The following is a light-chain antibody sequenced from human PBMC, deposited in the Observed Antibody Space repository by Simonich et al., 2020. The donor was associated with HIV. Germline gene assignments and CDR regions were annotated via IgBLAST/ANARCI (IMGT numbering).Light chain of an antibody. V-gene: IGKV1-33*01. J-gene: IGKJ4*01. CDR1: QDISKY. CDR2: DAS. CDR3: QQYNNLPLT. Sequence: DIQMTQSPSTLSASVGDRVTITCQASQDISKYLNWYQQKPGRAPKLLFYDASNLETGVPARFSGSGSGTHFTFTISSLQPEDIATYDCQQYNNLPLTFGGGTKVEIK.